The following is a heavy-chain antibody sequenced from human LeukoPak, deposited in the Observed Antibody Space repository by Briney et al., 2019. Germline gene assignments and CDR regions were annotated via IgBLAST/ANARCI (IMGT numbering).Heavy chain of an antibody. CDR3: ARDRAELELHLFDP. D-gene: IGHD1-7*01. V-gene: IGHV3-53*01. CDR2: IYSGGST. Sequence: GGSLRLSCAASGFTVSSNYMSWVRQAPGKGLEWVSVIYSGGSTYYADSVKGRFTISRDNSKNTLYLQMNSLRAEDTAVYYCARDRAELELHLFDPWGQGTLVTVSS. CDR1: GFTVSSNY. J-gene: IGHJ5*02.